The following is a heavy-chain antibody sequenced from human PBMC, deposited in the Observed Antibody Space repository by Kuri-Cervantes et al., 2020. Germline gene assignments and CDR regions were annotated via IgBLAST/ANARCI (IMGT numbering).Heavy chain of an antibody. J-gene: IGHJ4*02. CDR3: ARARWIHDY. V-gene: IGHV3-74*01. CDR2: INSDGSST. CDR1: GFTFSSYA. D-gene: IGHD2-2*03. Sequence: GESLKISCAASGFTFSSYAMSWVRQAPGKGLVWVPRINSDGSSTSYADSVKGRFTISRDNAKNTLYLQMNSLRAEDTAVYYCARARWIHDYWGQGTLVTVSS.